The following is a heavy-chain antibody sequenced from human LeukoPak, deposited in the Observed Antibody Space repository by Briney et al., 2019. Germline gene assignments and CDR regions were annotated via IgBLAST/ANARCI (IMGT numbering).Heavy chain of an antibody. V-gene: IGHV4-39*01. D-gene: IGHD6-13*01. CDR1: GGSISSSRYY. Sequence: SETLSLTCSVSGGSISSSRYYWGWIRQPPGKGLEWIGSIYYSGSTYYNPSLKSRVTISVDTSKNQFSLKLSSVTAADTAVYYCARNPYSLGHDYWGQGTLVTVSS. CDR3: ARNPYSLGHDY. J-gene: IGHJ4*02. CDR2: IYYSGST.